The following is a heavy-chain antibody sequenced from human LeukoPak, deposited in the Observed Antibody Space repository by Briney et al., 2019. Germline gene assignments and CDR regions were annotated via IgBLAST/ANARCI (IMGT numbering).Heavy chain of an antibody. J-gene: IGHJ4*02. D-gene: IGHD3-10*01. V-gene: IGHV3-33*01. CDR2: IWHDASHT. CDR1: GFSFSTYA. CDR3: AREIFGSGGYPDY. Sequence: GGSLGLSCAASGFSFSTYAMHWVRQAPGKGLEWVALIWHDASHTFYTDSVKGRFTISRDNSKNTVYLQMNSLGGEDTAVYYCAREIFGSGGYPDYWGQGTLVTVSS.